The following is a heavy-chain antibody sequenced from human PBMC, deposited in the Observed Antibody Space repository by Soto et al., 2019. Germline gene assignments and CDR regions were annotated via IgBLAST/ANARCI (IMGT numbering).Heavy chain of an antibody. J-gene: IGHJ4*01. CDR2: ISWNSGSI. Sequence: EVRLVESGGGLVQPGRSLRLSCAASGFTFDDYAMHWVRQAPGKGLVWDSGISWNSGSIGYADSAKGRFTISRDNAKNSLYLQRNSQRADYIVLYYCAKDIGTEFIWGHETLTTVSS. D-gene: IGHD3-10*01. CDR3: AKDIGTEFI. V-gene: IGHV3-9*03. CDR1: GFTFDDYA.